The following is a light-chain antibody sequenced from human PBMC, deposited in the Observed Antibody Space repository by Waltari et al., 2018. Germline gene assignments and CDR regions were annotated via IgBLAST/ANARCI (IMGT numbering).Light chain of an antibody. CDR2: WAS. J-gene: IGKJ1*01. CDR1: QSLLFSSNHKNY. CDR3: QQYFTTPRA. V-gene: IGKV4-1*01. Sequence: DIVMTQSPDSLALPRGVRATINCRPSQSLLFSSNHKNYLAWYQKKPGQPPKLRIYWASTRDSWVPDRFSGSGSGTDFALTISGLQAEDVAVYYCQQYFTTPRAFGQGTKVEIK.